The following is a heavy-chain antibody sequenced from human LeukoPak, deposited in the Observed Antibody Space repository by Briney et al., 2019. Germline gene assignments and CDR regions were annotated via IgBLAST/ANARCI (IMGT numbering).Heavy chain of an antibody. J-gene: IGHJ5*02. Sequence: GGSLRLSCAASGFTFSTYNMNWVRQAPGKGLEWVSSISGSSSYIYYADSVKGRFSISRDNAKNSLYLQMNSLRAEDTAVYYCARAASHYYGSGSYLDPWGQGTLVTVSS. D-gene: IGHD3-10*01. CDR3: ARAASHYYGSGSYLDP. V-gene: IGHV3-21*01. CDR1: GFTFSTYN. CDR2: ISGSSSYI.